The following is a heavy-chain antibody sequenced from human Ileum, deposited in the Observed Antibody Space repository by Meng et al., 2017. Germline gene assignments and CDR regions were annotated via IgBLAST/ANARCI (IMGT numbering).Heavy chain of an antibody. CDR2: IYYNGST. V-gene: IGHV4-59*08. J-gene: IGHJ4*02. D-gene: IGHD3-22*01. CDR1: GGSISSYY. Sequence: QVQLQESGPGLVKPSETLSLTFTVSGGSISSYYWSWFRQPPGKGLEWSGYIYYNGSTNYNPSLKSRLTMSVDTSKNQFSLKLSSVTAADTAVYYCARREYDSRGYYFDYWGQGTLVTVSS. CDR3: ARREYDSRGYYFDY.